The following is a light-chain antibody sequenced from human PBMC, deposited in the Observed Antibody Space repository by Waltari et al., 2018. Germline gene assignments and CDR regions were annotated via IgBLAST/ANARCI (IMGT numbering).Light chain of an antibody. CDR2: DAS. J-gene: IGKJ2*01. V-gene: IGKV1-5*01. CDR1: QGISSY. CDR3: QQYNSYNT. Sequence: DILMTQSPSTLSASVGDSVTITCRASQGISSYLAWYQQKPGKRPRLLIYDASSLQSGVPSRFSGSGSGTEFILTISSLQPDDSATYYCQQYNSYNTFGQGTKVEIK.